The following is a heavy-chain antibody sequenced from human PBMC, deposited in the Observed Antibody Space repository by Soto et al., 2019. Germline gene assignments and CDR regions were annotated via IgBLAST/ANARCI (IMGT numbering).Heavy chain of an antibody. D-gene: IGHD2-2*01. CDR2: INPDGGRT. V-gene: IGHV1-46*01. J-gene: IGHJ4*02. CDR1: GYTFTRNY. Sequence: QVQLVQSGAEVKDPGASVKVSCKTSGYTFTRNYIHWVRQAPGQGLEWMGVINPDGGRTSYAQNFQGRLTVTSEMSTSTVYMELSSLKFDDTALYYCSRTIGVVAVSGGWWAYYFDSWGQGTLVTVSS. CDR3: SRTIGVVAVSGGWWAYYFDS.